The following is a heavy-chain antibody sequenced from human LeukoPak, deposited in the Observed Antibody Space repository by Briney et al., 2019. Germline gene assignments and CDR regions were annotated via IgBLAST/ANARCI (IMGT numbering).Heavy chain of an antibody. J-gene: IGHJ6*03. Sequence: SETLSLTCTASGGFISSYYWSLIRQPPGKRLELIGYIYYSGSTNYNPSLKSRVTISVDTSKNQFSLKLSSVTAADTAVYYCARTGGYCSSTSCYESRYYYYYYYMDVWGKGTTVTVSS. CDR3: ARTGGYCSSTSCYESRYYYYYYYMDV. D-gene: IGHD2-2*03. CDR1: GGFISSYY. V-gene: IGHV4-59*01. CDR2: IYYSGST.